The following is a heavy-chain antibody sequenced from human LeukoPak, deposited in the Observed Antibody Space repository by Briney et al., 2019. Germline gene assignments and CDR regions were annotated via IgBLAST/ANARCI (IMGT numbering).Heavy chain of an antibody. CDR2: ISYDGSNK. J-gene: IGHJ2*01. D-gene: IGHD3-16*01. Sequence: HSGGSLRLSCAASGFTFSSYAMHWVRQAPGKGLEWGTVISYDGSNKYYADSVKGRFTISRDNSKNTLYLQMNSLRAEDTAVYYCARDQGLSRYFDLWGRGTLVTVSS. CDR1: GFTFSSYA. V-gene: IGHV3-30-3*01. CDR3: ARDQGLSRYFDL.